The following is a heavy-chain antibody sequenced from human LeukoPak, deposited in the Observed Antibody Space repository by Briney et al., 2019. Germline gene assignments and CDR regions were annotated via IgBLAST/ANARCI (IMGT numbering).Heavy chain of an antibody. CDR3: AKDMSFGDYSDDY. V-gene: IGHV3-23*01. D-gene: IGHD4-17*01. CDR1: GFTFSSYA. CDR2: IGGSGGIT. Sequence: PEGSLRLSCAASGFTFSSYAMSWVRQAPGTGLEWVSSIGGSGGITYYADSVKGRFTISRDNSKNTLYLQMNSLRAEDTAVYYCAKDMSFGDYSDDYWGQGTLVTVSS. J-gene: IGHJ4*02.